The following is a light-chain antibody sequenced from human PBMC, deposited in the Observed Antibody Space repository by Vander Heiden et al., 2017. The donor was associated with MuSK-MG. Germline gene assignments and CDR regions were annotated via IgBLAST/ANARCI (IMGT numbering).Light chain of an antibody. CDR3: CSFAGNFAWV. J-gene: IGLJ3*02. CDR2: EVN. V-gene: IGLV2-23*02. Sequence: QSALTQPASVSGSPGQSITISCTGTISDIGSYNLVSWFQHHPGKAPKLIIYEVNKRPSGISDRFSGSKSGSTASLTISGLLAEDEADYSCCSFAGNFAWVFGGGTKLTVL. CDR1: ISDIGSYNL.